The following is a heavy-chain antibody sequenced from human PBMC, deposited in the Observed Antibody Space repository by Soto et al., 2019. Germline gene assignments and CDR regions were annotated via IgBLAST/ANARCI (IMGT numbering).Heavy chain of an antibody. CDR2: IRPNFGTA. J-gene: IGHJ4*02. CDR1: RGTFCSYA. Sequence: AVKVSCKGSRGTFCSYAISWVGQPAGRGLERVAGIRPNFGTANYAQKSKYRVTTTEGESTSTAYMELSSLISEDTAVYYCARPRKSVARYYESSGSFDYWGQGTLVTVSS. CDR3: ARPRKSVARYYESSGSFDY. V-gene: IGHV1-69*13. D-gene: IGHD3-22*01.